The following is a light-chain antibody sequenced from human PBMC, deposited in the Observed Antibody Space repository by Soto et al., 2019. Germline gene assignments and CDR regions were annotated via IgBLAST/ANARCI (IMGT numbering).Light chain of an antibody. J-gene: IGKJ1*01. CDR3: QQYGSSMTWT. Sequence: EVVLTQSPGTVSLSPGERATLSCWASQSVTSNYLAWYKQKPGQAPRLLIYAASSRATGIPDRFSGSGSGTDFTLSISRLEPEDFAVYYCQQYGSSMTWTFGQGTKVEIK. CDR1: QSVTSNY. V-gene: IGKV3-20*01. CDR2: AAS.